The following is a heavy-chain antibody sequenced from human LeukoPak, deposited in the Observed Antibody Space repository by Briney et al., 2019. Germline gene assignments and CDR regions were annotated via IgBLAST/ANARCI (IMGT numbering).Heavy chain of an antibody. CDR2: IYYSGST. D-gene: IGHD4-23*01. J-gene: IGHJ5*02. Sequence: SETLSLTXTVSGGSICSYYWSWIRQTPGKGLEWIGYIYYSGSTNYNPSLKSRVTISVDTSKNQFSLKLSSVTAADTAVYYCARGGNFSWFDPWAREPWSPSPQ. V-gene: IGHV4-59*01. CDR1: GGSICSYY. CDR3: ARGGNFSWFDP.